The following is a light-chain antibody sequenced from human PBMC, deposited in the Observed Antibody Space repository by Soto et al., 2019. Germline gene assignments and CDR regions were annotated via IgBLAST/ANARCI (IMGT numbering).Light chain of an antibody. CDR3: CSYAGSNYV. CDR1: SSDVGSYNY. CDR2: DVN. J-gene: IGLJ1*01. V-gene: IGLV2-11*01. Sequence: QSALTQPRSVSGSPGQSVTISCTGTSSDVGSYNYVSWYQQHPDKAPKTVIFDVNKRPSGVPDRFSGSKSVNTDSLTIFGLQPEDEADYYCCSYAGSNYVFGSGTKVTVL.